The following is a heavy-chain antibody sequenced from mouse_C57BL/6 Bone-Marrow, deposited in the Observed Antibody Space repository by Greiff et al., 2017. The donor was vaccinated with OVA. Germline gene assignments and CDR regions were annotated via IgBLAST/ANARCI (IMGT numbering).Heavy chain of an antibody. V-gene: IGHV1-19*01. J-gene: IGHJ4*01. CDR3: ARARFLYAMDY. CDR1: GYTFTDYY. Sequence: DVQLQESGPVLVKPGASVKMSCKASGYTFTDYYMNWVKQSHGKSLEWIGVINPYNGGTSYNQKFKGKATLTVDKSSSTAYMELNSLTSEDSAVYYCARARFLYAMDYWGQGTSVTVSS. CDR2: INPYNGGT.